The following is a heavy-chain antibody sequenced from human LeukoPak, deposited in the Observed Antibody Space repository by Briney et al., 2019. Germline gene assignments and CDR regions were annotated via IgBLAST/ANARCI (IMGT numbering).Heavy chain of an antibody. J-gene: IGHJ3*02. V-gene: IGHV3-23*01. CDR3: AKDSTPQDYISSFEI. D-gene: IGHD3-9*01. CDR2: IHENGGNT. CDR1: GFTFSSYA. Sequence: GGSLRLSCVASGFTFSSYAMTWVRQAPGKGLQWVSSIHENGGNTYYADSVKGRFSISRDNSKNTLYLQMNSLRADDTAAYYSAKDSTPQDYISSFEIWGQGSMVTVSS.